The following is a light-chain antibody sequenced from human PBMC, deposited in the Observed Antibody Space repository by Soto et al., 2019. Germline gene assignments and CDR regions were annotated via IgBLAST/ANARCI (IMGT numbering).Light chain of an antibody. CDR1: QGISSN. J-gene: IGKJ1*01. V-gene: IGKV1-9*01. CDR2: AAS. CDR3: QQLNSYPRT. Sequence: DIPLTQSPSFLSASVGDRVTITCRASQGISSNLAWYQQKPGKAPNLLIYAASTLESGVPSRFSGSGSGTEFTLTISSLQPEDFTTYYCQQLNSYPRTFGQGTKVEIK.